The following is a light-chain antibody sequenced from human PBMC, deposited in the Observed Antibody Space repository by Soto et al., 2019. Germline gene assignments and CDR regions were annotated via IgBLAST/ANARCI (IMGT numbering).Light chain of an antibody. V-gene: IGKV1-5*01. CDR2: DAS. Sequence: DIQMTQSPSTLSASVGDRVTISCRASQSISSWLAWYQQKPGKAPKLLIYDASSLESGVPSRFSGSGFGTEFPLTISSLQPDDFATYYCQQYNSYSPLTFGQGTKVEIK. CDR3: QQYNSYSPLT. J-gene: IGKJ1*01. CDR1: QSISSW.